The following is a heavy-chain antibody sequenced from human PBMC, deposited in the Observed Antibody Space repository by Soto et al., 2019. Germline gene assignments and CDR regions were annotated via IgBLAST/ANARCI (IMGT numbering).Heavy chain of an antibody. CDR1: GFTFSSYA. Sequence: QVQLVESGGGVVQPGRSLRLSCAASGFTFSSYAMHWVRQAPGKGLEWVAVISYDGSNKYYADSVKGRFTISRDNSKNTLYLQMNGVRAEDTAVYYCARDITIFGVVITDYYYYGMDVWGQGTTVTVSS. CDR2: ISYDGSNK. D-gene: IGHD3-3*01. CDR3: ARDITIFGVVITDYYYYGMDV. J-gene: IGHJ6*02. V-gene: IGHV3-30-3*01.